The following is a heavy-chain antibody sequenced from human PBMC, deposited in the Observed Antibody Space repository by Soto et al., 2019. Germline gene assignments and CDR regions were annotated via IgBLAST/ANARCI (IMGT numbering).Heavy chain of an antibody. Sequence: EVQLVESGGGLVQPGGSLKLSCAASGFTFSGSAMHWVRQASGKGLEWVGRIRSKANSYATAYAASVKGRFTISRDDSKNTAYLQMNSLKTEDTAVYYCTSRIAVAGSFGFDYWCQGTLVTVSS. CDR1: GFTFSGSA. J-gene: IGHJ4*02. CDR2: IRSKANSYAT. CDR3: TSRIAVAGSFGFDY. V-gene: IGHV3-73*01. D-gene: IGHD6-19*01.